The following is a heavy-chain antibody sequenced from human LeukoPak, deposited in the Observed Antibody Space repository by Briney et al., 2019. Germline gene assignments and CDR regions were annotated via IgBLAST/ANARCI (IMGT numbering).Heavy chain of an antibody. J-gene: IGHJ4*02. CDR3: VNLNKSYSSGWNGIEY. V-gene: IGHV4-34*01. Sequence: PSETLSLTCAVYGGSFSGYYWSWIRQPPGKGLEWIGEINHSGSTNYNPSLKSRFTISVDTSKNQFSLKLSSVTAADTALYYCVNLNKSYSSGWNGIEYWGEGTLVTVSS. CDR2: INHSGST. CDR1: GGSFSGYY. D-gene: IGHD6-19*01.